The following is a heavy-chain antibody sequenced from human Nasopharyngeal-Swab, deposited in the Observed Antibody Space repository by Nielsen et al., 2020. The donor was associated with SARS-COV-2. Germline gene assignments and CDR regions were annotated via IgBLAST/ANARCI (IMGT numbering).Heavy chain of an antibody. CDR3: ARANRSGIFGVVLNFDY. CDR2: IYYSGST. CDR1: GGSISSGGYY. J-gene: IGHJ4*02. Sequence: SETLSLTCPVSGGSISSGGYYWSWIRQHPGKGLEWIGYIYYSGSTYYNPSLKSRVTISVDTSKNQFTLKLSSVTAADTAVYYCARANRSGIFGVVLNFDYWGQGTLVTVSS. V-gene: IGHV4-31*03. D-gene: IGHD3-3*01.